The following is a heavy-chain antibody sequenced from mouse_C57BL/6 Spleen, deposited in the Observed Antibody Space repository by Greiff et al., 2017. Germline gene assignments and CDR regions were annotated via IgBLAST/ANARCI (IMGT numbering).Heavy chain of an antibody. CDR3: TAAQAVFAY. J-gene: IGHJ3*01. CDR1: GFTIKDAY. D-gene: IGHD3-2*02. Sequence: VQLQQSGAELVRPGASVKLSCTASGFTIKDAYMHWVKQRPEQGLEWIGWIDPENGDTEYASKFQGKATITADTSSNTAYLQLRSLTSEDTAVCDCTAAQAVFAYGGQGTLVTVSA. CDR2: IDPENGDT. V-gene: IGHV14-4*01.